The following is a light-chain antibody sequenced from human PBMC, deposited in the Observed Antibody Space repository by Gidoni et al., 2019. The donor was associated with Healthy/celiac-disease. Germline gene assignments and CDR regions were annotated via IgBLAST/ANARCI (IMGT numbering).Light chain of an antibody. Sequence: QSVLTQPPSASGTPGQRVTISCSGSSSNIGSNTVNWYQQLPGPAPKLLIYSNNQRPSGVPDLCSGSKSGTSASLAISGLQSEDEADYYCAAWDDSLNGPVVFGGGTKLTVL. V-gene: IGLV1-44*01. CDR3: AAWDDSLNGPVV. CDR2: SNN. CDR1: SSNIGSNT. J-gene: IGLJ2*01.